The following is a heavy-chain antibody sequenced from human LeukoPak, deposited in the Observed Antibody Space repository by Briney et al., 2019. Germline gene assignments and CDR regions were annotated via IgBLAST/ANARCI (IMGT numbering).Heavy chain of an antibody. CDR3: ARAWGDLTHTYYFDY. D-gene: IGHD2-21*02. CDR2: IYYSGST. V-gene: IGHV4-31*03. CDR1: GGSISSGGYY. Sequence: SQTLSLTCTVSGGSISSGGYYWSWIRQHPGKGLEWIGYIYYSGSTYYNPSLKSRVTISVDTSKNQFSLKLSSVTAADTAVYYCARAWGDLTHTYYFDYWGQGTLVTVSS. J-gene: IGHJ4*02.